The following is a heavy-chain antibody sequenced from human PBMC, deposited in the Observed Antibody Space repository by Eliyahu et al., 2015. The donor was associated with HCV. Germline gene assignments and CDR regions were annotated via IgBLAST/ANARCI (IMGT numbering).Heavy chain of an antibody. CDR3: ASVELLWFGELSAFDV. CDR1: GYTLTELS. Sequence: QVQLVQSGAEVKKPGASVKVSCKVSGYTLTELSMHWVRQAPGRGLEWMGGFDPEDSETIYAQKFQGRVTMTEDTSTDTAYMELSSLRSEDTAVYYCASVELLWFGELSAFDVWGQGTLVIVSS. V-gene: IGHV1-24*01. D-gene: IGHD3-10*01. CDR2: FDPEDSET. J-gene: IGHJ3*01.